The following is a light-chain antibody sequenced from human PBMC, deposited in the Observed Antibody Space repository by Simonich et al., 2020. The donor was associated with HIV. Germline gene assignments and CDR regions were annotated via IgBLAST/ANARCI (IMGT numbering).Light chain of an antibody. CDR1: QSISSW. CDR2: AAS. V-gene: IGKV1-12*01. J-gene: IGKJ1*01. Sequence: DIQMTQSPSSVSAYVGNRFTVNCRASQSISSWLAWYQKKPGKAPKLLIYAASSLQSGVPSRFSGSGSGTDFTLTINNLQPEDFATYYCQQANSFPRTFGQGTKVEIK. CDR3: QQANSFPRT.